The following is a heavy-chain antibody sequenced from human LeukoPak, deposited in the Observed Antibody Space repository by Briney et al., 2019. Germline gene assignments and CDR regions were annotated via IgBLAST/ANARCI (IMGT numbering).Heavy chain of an antibody. CDR2: IYYSGST. Sequence: PSQTLSLTCTVSGGSISSGGYYWSWIRQHPGKGLEWIGYIYYSGSTYYNPSLKSRLTISLDTSKSQFSLKLSSVTAADTAVYYCARGLAAYSSPKNLDYWGRGTLVTVSS. D-gene: IGHD6-13*01. CDR1: GGSISSGGYY. CDR3: ARGLAAYSSPKNLDY. V-gene: IGHV4-31*03. J-gene: IGHJ4*02.